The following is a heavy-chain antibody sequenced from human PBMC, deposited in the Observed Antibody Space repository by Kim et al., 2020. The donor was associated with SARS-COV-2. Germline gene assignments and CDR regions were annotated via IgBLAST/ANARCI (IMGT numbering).Heavy chain of an antibody. Sequence: SETLSLTCAVYGGSFSGYYWSWIRQPPGKGLEWIGEINHSGRTNYNPSLKSRVTISVDTSKNQFSLKLTSVTAADTAVYYCARRLSNTSGWGSHYCDLWGQRILVTVS. CDR1: GGSFSGYY. CDR3: ARRLSNTSGWGSHYCDL. D-gene: IGHD3-10*01. V-gene: IGHV4-34*01. J-gene: IGHJ4*02. CDR2: INHSGRT.